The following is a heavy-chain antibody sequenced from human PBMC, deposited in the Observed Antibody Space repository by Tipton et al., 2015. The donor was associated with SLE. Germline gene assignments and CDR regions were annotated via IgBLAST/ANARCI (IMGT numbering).Heavy chain of an antibody. CDR1: GFTFSSYA. V-gene: IGHV3-30*04. Sequence: SLRLSCAASGFTFSSYAMHWVRQAPGKGLEWVAVISYDGSNKYYADSVKGRFTISRDNSKNTLYLQMNSLRAEDTAVYYCASEGYCSGGSCLFDYWGQGTLVIVSS. CDR2: ISYDGSNK. J-gene: IGHJ4*02. CDR3: ASEGYCSGGSCLFDY. D-gene: IGHD2-15*01.